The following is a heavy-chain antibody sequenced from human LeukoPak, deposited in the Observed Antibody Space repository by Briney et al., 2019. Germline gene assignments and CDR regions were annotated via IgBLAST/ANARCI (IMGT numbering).Heavy chain of an antibody. J-gene: IGHJ4*02. V-gene: IGHV4-31*03. CDR2: IYYSGST. D-gene: IGHD4-17*01. CDR3: ARQTVSNDYGDYAIDY. CDR1: GGSISSGGYY. Sequence: SQTLSPTCTVSGGSISSGGYYWSWIRQHPGKGLEWIGYIYYSGSTYYNPSLKSRVTMSLDTSEHQFSLNLSSVTTADTALYYCARQTVSNDYGDYAIDYWGQGTLVTVSS.